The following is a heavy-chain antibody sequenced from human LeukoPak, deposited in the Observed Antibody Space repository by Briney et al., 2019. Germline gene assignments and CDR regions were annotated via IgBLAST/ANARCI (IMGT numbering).Heavy chain of an antibody. CDR3: AKDTRRGSSSPFDY. V-gene: IGHV3-23*01. Sequence: GGSLRLSCAASGFTFSSYAMSWVRQAPGKGLEWVSAISGSGGSTYHADSVKGRFTISRDNSKNTLYLQMNSLRAEDTAVYYCAKDTRRGSSSPFDYRGQGTLVTVSS. D-gene: IGHD6-13*01. CDR1: GFTFSSYA. CDR2: ISGSGGST. J-gene: IGHJ4*02.